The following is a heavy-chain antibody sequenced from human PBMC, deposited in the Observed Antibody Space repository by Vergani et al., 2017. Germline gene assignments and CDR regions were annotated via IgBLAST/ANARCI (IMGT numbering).Heavy chain of an antibody. J-gene: IGHJ4*02. CDR3: ARSRLRYFDWSNFDY. CDR2: IFSNDEK. V-gene: IGHV2-26*01. CDR1: GFSLSNARMG. Sequence: QVTLKESGPVLVKPTETLTLTCTVSGFSLSNARMGVSWIRQPPGKALEWLAHIFSNDEKSYSTSLKSRLTISKDTSKSQVFLTMTNMDPVDTATYYCARSRLRYFDWSNFDYWGQGTLVTVSS. D-gene: IGHD3-9*01.